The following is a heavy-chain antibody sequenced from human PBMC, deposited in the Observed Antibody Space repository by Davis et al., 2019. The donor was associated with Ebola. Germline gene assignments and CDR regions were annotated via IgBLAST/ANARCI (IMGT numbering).Heavy chain of an antibody. J-gene: IGHJ6*02. CDR1: AFTFRSSS. V-gene: IGHV3-21*01. Sequence: GGSLRLSCAASAFTFRSSSMHWVRQAPGTGLEWVSSISISSSYIYYADSVKGRFTISRDNAKNSLYLQMNSLRAEDTAVYYCATHVDSGWFREKTYYGMDVWGQGTTVTVSS. CDR2: ISISSSYI. CDR3: ATHVDSGWFREKTYYGMDV. D-gene: IGHD3-10*01.